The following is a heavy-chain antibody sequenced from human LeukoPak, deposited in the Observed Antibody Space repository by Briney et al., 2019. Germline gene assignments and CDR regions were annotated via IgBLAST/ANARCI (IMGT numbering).Heavy chain of an antibody. D-gene: IGHD4-17*01. CDR3: VNGDNREA. CDR1: GFSFSTYT. V-gene: IGHV3-21*01. CDR2: ISYSGGTT. J-gene: IGHJ5*02. Sequence: GGSPRLSCAASGFSFSTYTMNWVRQAPGQGLEWVSSISYSGGTTHYADSVKGRFTISRDNAKNSLFLQMNSLRADDAAVYYCVNGDNREAWGQGTLVTVSS.